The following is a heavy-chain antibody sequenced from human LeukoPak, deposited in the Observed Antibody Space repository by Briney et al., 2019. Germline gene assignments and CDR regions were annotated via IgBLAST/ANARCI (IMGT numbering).Heavy chain of an antibody. D-gene: IGHD1-26*01. CDR1: GGSISSYY. J-gene: IGHJ5*02. V-gene: IGHV4-59*08. CDR3: ARSGSYSFWFDP. Sequence: SETLSLTCTVSGGSISSYYWSWIRQPPGKGLEWIAYIYYSGSTNYNPSLKGRVTISVDTSKNQFSLKLSSVTAADTAVYYCARSGSYSFWFDPWGQGTLVTVSS. CDR2: IYYSGST.